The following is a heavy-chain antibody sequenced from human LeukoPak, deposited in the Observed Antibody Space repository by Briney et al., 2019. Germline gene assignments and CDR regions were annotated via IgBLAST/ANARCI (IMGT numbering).Heavy chain of an antibody. V-gene: IGHV4-39*01. CDR1: GGSISSSSYY. D-gene: IGHD3-3*01. J-gene: IGHJ5*02. CDR2: IYYSGST. CDR3: ARHRITIFGVAIISGWFDP. Sequence: PSETLSLTCTVSGGSISSSSYYWGWIRQPPGKGLEWIGSIYYSGSTYYNPSLKSRVTISVDTSKNQFSLKLSSVTAADTAVYYCARHRITIFGVAIISGWFDPWGQGTLVTVSS.